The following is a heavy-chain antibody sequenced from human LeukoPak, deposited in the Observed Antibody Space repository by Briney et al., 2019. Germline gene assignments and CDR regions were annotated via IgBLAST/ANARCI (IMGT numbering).Heavy chain of an antibody. D-gene: IGHD1-1*01. CDR2: INYSGNT. CDR3: ARHGYDTGNYQAHFDY. Sequence: PSETLSLTCTVSGGSISDYYWSWIRQPPGKGLQWIAYINYSGNTNYNPSLTGRVTVSVDTSKNQFSLTLSSVTAADTAMYYCARHGYDTGNYQAHFDYWGQGTLVTVSS. V-gene: IGHV4-59*08. CDR1: GGSISDYY. J-gene: IGHJ4*02.